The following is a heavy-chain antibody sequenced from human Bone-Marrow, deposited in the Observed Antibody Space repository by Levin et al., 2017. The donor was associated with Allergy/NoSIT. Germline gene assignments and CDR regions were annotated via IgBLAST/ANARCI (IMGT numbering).Heavy chain of an antibody. V-gene: IGHV3-23*01. CDR1: EFTSS. J-gene: IGHJ4*02. CDR2: ISVTSSYI. Sequence: QAGGSLRLSCAASEFTSSMSWFRQAPGKGLEWVAAISVTSSYIFHADSVKGRFTVSRDNSKNTLYLQMNNLRLEDTAVYYCAKGGVKQAYSFDSWGQGTLVTVSS. CDR3: AKGGVKQAYSFDS.